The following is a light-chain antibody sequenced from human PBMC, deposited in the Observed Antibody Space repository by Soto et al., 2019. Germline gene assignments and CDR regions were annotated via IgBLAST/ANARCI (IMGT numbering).Light chain of an antibody. V-gene: IGLV2-14*01. CDR3: SSYTSSSTGV. CDR1: NSNIGSNP. Sequence: QSVLTQPPSASGTPGQRVTISCSGSNSNIGSNPVYWYQQHPGKAPKLMIYEVSNRPSGVSNRFSGSKSGNTASLTISGLQAEDEADYYCSSYTSSSTGVFGGGTKLTVL. J-gene: IGLJ3*02. CDR2: EVS.